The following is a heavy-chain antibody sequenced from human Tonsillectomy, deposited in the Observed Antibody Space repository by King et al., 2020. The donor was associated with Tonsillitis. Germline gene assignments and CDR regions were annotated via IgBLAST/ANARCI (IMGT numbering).Heavy chain of an antibody. J-gene: IGHJ5*02. CDR3: ARDRGYCTNGVCPSWFDP. CDR1: GFTFSSYG. V-gene: IGHV3-33*08. Sequence: VQLVESGGGVVQPGRSLRLSCAASGFTFSSYGMHWVRQAPGKGLEWVAVIWYDGSNKYYADSVKGRFTISRDNSKNTLYLQMNSLRAEDTAVYYCARDRGYCTNGVCPSWFDPWGHGTLVTVSS. CDR2: IWYDGSNK. D-gene: IGHD2-8*01.